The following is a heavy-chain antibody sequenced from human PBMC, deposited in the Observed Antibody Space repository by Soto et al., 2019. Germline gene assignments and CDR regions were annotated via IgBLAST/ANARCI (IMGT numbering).Heavy chain of an antibody. CDR1: GGSVSSGSYY. J-gene: IGHJ6*02. V-gene: IGHV4-61*01. CDR3: AREYSSGWDSNYYYGMDV. D-gene: IGHD6-19*01. CDR2: IYYSGST. Sequence: SETLSLTCTVSGGSVSSGSYYWSWIRQPPGKGLEWIGCIYYSGSTNYNPSLKSRVTISVDTSKNQFSLKLSSVTAADTAVYYCAREYSSGWDSNYYYGMDVWGQGTTVTVSS.